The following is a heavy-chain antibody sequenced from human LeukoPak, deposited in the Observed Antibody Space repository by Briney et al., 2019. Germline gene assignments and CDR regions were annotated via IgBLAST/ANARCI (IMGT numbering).Heavy chain of an antibody. CDR3: ASNRPYSSGWYTFDP. CDR1: GFTFSSYE. CDR2: ISSSGSTI. D-gene: IGHD6-19*01. J-gene: IGHJ5*02. Sequence: GGSLRLSCAASGFTFSSYEMNWVRQAPGKGLEWVSYISSSGSTIYYADSVKGRFTISRDNAKNSLYLQMNSLRAEDTAVYYCASNRPYSSGWYTFDPRGQGTLVTVSS. V-gene: IGHV3-48*03.